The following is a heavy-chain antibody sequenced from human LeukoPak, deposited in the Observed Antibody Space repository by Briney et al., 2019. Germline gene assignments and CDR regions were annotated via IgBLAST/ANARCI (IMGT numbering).Heavy chain of an antibody. D-gene: IGHD1-26*01. Sequence: SETLSLTCTVSGGSISSYYWSWIRQPPGKGLEWIGYIYYSGSTNYNPSLKSRVTISVDSSKNQLSLKLSSVTAADTAVYYCARAYIVGAICYFDYWGQGTLVTVSS. V-gene: IGHV4-59*01. J-gene: IGHJ4*02. CDR3: ARAYIVGAICYFDY. CDR2: IYYSGST. CDR1: GGSISSYY.